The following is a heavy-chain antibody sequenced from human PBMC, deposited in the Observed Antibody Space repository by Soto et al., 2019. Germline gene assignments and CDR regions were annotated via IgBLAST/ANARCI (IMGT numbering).Heavy chain of an antibody. J-gene: IGHJ4*01. CDR1: GFIVSSNH. D-gene: IGHD3-22*01. CDR2: IYDGGST. V-gene: IGHV3-66*01. CDR3: ARTLFGPMTSYHRVYYLDY. Sequence: GGSLRLSCTASGFIVSSNHMSWVRQAPGKALEWVSVIYDGGSTYYGDSVRGRFTISRDNANNTLYLQLNSLRAEDTAVYYCARTLFGPMTSYHRVYYLDYWGHGTLVTVSS.